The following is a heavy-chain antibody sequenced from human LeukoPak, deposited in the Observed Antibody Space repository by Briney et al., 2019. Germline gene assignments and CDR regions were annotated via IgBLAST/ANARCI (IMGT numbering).Heavy chain of an antibody. V-gene: IGHV3-74*01. CDR3: AKDQKRGYSYGYLFYYYYMDV. J-gene: IGHJ6*03. CDR2: INSDGSST. D-gene: IGHD5-18*01. CDR1: GFTFSSYW. Sequence: QPGGSLRLSCAASGFTFSSYWMHWVRQAPGKGLVWVSRINSDGSSTSYADSVKGRFTTSRDNSKNTLYLQMNSLRAEDTAVYYCAKDQKRGYSYGYLFYYYYMDVWGKGTTVTISS.